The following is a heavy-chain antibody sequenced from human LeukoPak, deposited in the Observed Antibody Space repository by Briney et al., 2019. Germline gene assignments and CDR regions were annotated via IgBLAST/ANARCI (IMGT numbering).Heavy chain of an antibody. J-gene: IGHJ4*02. CDR1: GFTFSSDW. Sequence: GGSLRLSCAASGFTFSSDWMHWVRQAPGKGLVWVSRINSDGSSTSYADSVKGRFTISRDNAKNTLYLQMNSLRAEDTAVYYCAGYCSGGSCYKLPDYWGQGTLVTVSS. D-gene: IGHD2-15*01. CDR3: AGYCSGGSCYKLPDY. V-gene: IGHV3-74*01. CDR2: INSDGSST.